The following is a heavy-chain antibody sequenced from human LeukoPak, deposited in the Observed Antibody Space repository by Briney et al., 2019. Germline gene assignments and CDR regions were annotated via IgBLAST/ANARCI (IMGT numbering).Heavy chain of an antibody. J-gene: IGHJ5*02. CDR1: GGSFSGYY. CDR2: INHSGST. Sequence: SETLSLTCAVYGGSFSGYYWSWIRQPPGKGLEWTGEINHSGSTNYNPSLKSRVTISVDTSKNQFSLKLSSVTAADTAVYYCARAAPTRITMVRGVIIMGFDPWGQGTLVTVSS. V-gene: IGHV4-34*01. CDR3: ARAAPTRITMVRGVIIMGFDP. D-gene: IGHD3-10*01.